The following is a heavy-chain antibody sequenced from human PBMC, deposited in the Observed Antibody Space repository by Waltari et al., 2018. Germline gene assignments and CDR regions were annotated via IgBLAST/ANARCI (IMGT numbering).Heavy chain of an antibody. J-gene: IGHJ6*02. CDR1: GFAVSSTY. Sequence: EMQLVETGGDLIQPGGSLRPSCSASGFAVSSTYMSWARQTPGRGLEVAAILDDEGATYYADPVKGRFTMSRDSSKNSLDLQMNSLRAEDTAVYFCARAPNVGARVPIYGMDGWGQGTTVTVSS. V-gene: IGHV3-53*02. D-gene: IGHD3-10*01. CDR2: LDDEGAT. CDR3: ARAPNVGARVPIYGMDG.